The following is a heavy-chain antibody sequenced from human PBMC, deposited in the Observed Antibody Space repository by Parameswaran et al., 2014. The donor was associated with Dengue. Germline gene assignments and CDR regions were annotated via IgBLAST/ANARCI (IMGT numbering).Heavy chain of an antibody. CDR3: TRALPPLEWLSDYSYYYMDV. CDR2: VYHSGST. J-gene: IGHJ6*03. Sequence: PGKGLEWIGNVYHSGSTYYNPSLRSRVTISVDTSKNQFSLKLSSVTAADTAVYFCTRALPPLEWLSDYSYYYMDVWGKGTTVTVSS. V-gene: IGHV4-38-2*01. D-gene: IGHD3-3*01.